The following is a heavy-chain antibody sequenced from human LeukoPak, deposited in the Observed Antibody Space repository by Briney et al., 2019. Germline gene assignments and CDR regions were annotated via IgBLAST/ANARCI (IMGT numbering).Heavy chain of an antibody. CDR1: GFTFSSYW. Sequence: GFLRLSCEASGFTFSSYWMSWVRQAPGKGLEWVANIKQDGSEKYYVDSVKGRLTISRDNAKNSLYLQMNSLRAEDTAVYYCARTDLGDYDILTGYVDYWGQGTLVTVS. J-gene: IGHJ4*02. V-gene: IGHV3-7*03. CDR3: ARTDLGDYDILTGYVDY. CDR2: IKQDGSEK. D-gene: IGHD3-9*01.